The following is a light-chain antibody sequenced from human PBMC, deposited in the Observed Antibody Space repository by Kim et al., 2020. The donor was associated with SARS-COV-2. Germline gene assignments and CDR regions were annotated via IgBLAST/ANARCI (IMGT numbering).Light chain of an antibody. CDR1: QDISNY. V-gene: IGKV1-33*01. J-gene: IGKJ3*01. CDR2: DAS. Sequence: DIQMTQSPSSLFASVGDRVTITCQASQDISNYLNWYQQKPGKAPKLLIYDASNLETGVPSRFSGSVSGTDFTFTISSLQPEDIATYYCQQYDNLLFTFGPGTKVDIK. CDR3: QQYDNLLFT.